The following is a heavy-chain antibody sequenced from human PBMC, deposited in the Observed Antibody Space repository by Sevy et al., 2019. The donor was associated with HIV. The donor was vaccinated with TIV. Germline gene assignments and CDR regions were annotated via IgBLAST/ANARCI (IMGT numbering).Heavy chain of an antibody. CDR3: AREGCTKPHDY. V-gene: IGHV3-23*01. CDR1: GFTFSKYS. J-gene: IGHJ4*02. D-gene: IGHD2-8*01. CDR2: LSFGCGEI. Sequence: GESLKISCAASGFTFSKYSMSWVRQPPGKGLEWVSTLSFGCGEINHADSVKGRFTISRDNSKNSLYLQMNNLRAEDTAVYYCAREGCTKPHDYWCQGTLVTVSS.